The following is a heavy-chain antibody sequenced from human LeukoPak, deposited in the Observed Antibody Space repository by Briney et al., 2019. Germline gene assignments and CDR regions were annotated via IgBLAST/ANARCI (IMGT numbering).Heavy chain of an antibody. CDR1: GYSFTSYW. CDR2: ISPGDSDT. CDR3: ARVQVVVVAANWFDP. Sequence: GESLKISCKGSGYSFTSYWIGWVRQMPGKGLEWMGIISPGDSDTRYSPSFQGQVTISADKSISTAYLRWSSLKASGTAMYYCARVQVVVVAANWFDPWGQGTLVTVSS. J-gene: IGHJ5*02. D-gene: IGHD2-15*01. V-gene: IGHV5-51*01.